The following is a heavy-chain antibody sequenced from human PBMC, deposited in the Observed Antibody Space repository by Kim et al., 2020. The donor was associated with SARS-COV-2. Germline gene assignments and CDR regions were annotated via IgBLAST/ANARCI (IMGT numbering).Heavy chain of an antibody. CDR1: GGSISSGGYY. Sequence: SETLSLTCTVSGGSISSGGYYWSWIRQHPGKGLEWIGYIYYSGSTYYNPSLKSRVTISVDTSKNQFSLKLSSVTAADTAVYYCARSSSIQDYGMDVWGQGTTVTVSS. J-gene: IGHJ6*02. D-gene: IGHD5-18*01. CDR3: ARSSSIQDYGMDV. CDR2: IYYSGST. V-gene: IGHV4-31*03.